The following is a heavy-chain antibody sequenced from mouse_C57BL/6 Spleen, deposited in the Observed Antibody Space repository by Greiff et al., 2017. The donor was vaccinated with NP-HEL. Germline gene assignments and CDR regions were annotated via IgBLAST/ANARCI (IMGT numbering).Heavy chain of an antibody. CDR1: GYTFPDYE. CDR2: IDPETGGT. CDR3: TRDY. J-gene: IGHJ2*01. V-gene: IGHV1-15*01. Sequence: QVQLQQSGAELVRPGASVTLSCTASGYTFPDYEMHWVQQTPVHGLEWIGAIDPETGGTAYNQKFKGKAILTADKSSSTAYMELRSLTSEDSAVYYCTRDYWGQGTTLTVSS.